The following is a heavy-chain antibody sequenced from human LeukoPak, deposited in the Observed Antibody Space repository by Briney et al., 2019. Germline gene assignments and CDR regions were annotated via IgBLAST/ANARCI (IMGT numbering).Heavy chain of an antibody. CDR3: AKGDGYNLVGYFDC. D-gene: IGHD5-24*01. CDR1: GFSFSSYA. J-gene: IGHJ4*02. V-gene: IGHV3-23*01. Sequence: PGGSLILSCASIGFSFSSYAMSWVRQAPGKGLEWVSAISGIGGSTYYADSVKGRFTIPRDNFKNTLYLQMNSLRAEDTAVYYCAKGDGYNLVGYFDCWGQGTLVTDPS. CDR2: ISGIGGST.